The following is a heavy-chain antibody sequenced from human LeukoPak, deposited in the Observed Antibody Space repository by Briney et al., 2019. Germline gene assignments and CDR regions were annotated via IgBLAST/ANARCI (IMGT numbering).Heavy chain of an antibody. Sequence: GGSLRLSCAASGFTFDDYGMSWVRQAPGKGLEWVSAISGSGGSTYYADSVKGRFTISRDNSKNTLYLQMNSLRAEDTAVYYCAKDPPHPYNWNNNWFDPWGQGTLVTVSS. D-gene: IGHD1/OR15-1a*01. CDR3: AKDPPHPYNWNNNWFDP. CDR1: GFTFDDYG. V-gene: IGHV3-23*01. CDR2: ISGSGGST. J-gene: IGHJ5*02.